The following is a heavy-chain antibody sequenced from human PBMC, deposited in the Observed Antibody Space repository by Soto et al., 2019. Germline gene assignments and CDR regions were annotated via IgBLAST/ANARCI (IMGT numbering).Heavy chain of an antibody. CDR1: GYTFTSYA. V-gene: IGHV1-3*01. Sequence: ASVKVSCKASGYTFTSYAMHWVRQAPGQRLEWMGWINAGNGNTKYSQKFQGRVTITRDTSASTAYMELSSLRSEDTAVYYCARDRRLGRGWFDPWGQGTLVTVSS. J-gene: IGHJ5*02. CDR2: INAGNGNT. D-gene: IGHD6-6*01. CDR3: ARDRRLGRGWFDP.